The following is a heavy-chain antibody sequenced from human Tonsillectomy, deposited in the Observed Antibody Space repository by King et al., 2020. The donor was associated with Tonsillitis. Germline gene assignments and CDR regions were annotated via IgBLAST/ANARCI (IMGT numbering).Heavy chain of an antibody. CDR1: GFTFSNYW. V-gene: IGHV3-7*04. D-gene: IGHD3-22*01. CDR3: ARNSSDPKFYYYYYMDV. J-gene: IGHJ6*03. Sequence: VQLVESGGGLVRPGGSLRLSCAASGFTFSNYWMTWVRQTPGKGLEWVANIKQDGSEKYYVDSLKGRFTISRDNAKNSLYLQMNSLRGEDTAVYYCARNSSDPKFYYYYYMDVWGKGTTVTVSS. CDR2: IKQDGSEK.